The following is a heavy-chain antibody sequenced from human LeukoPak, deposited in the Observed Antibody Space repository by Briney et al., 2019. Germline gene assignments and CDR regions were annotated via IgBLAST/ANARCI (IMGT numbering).Heavy chain of an antibody. CDR3: ARESNFADSFDI. D-gene: IGHD2/OR15-2a*01. CDR2: ISSRSSYM. V-gene: IGHV3-21*01. CDR1: GFNFGAYN. J-gene: IGHJ3*02. Sequence: PGGSLRLACAATGFNFGAYNMNWVRQAPGKGLEWVSSISSRSSYMDYTDSVRGRFTVSRDNAQDTLYLQMTGLRVEDTAVYYCARESNFADSFDIWGQGTMVTVSS.